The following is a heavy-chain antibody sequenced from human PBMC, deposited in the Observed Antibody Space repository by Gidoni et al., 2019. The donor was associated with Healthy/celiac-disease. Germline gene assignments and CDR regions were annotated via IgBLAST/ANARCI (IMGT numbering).Heavy chain of an antibody. CDR3: ARANRHDYGDYGFDY. CDR1: GGSISSYY. J-gene: IGHJ4*02. CDR2: IYYSGST. V-gene: IGHV4-59*01. Sequence: QVQLQVSGPGLVKPSETLSLTCTVSGGSISSYYWSWIRQPPGKGLEWIGYIYYSGSTNYNPSRKSRVTISVDTSKNQFSLKLSSVTAADTAVYYCARANRHDYGDYGFDYWGQGTLVTVSS. D-gene: IGHD4-17*01.